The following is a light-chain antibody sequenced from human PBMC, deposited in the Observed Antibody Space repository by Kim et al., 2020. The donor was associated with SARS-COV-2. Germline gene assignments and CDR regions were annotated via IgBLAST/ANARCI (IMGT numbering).Light chain of an antibody. CDR2: LNSDGSH. V-gene: IGLV4-69*01. J-gene: IGLJ3*02. CDR1: RAHSSYA. Sequence: VNLPCTLRRAHSSYAISWHQQQPEKGPRYLMKLNSDGSHSKGDGIPDRFSGSSSGAERYLTISSLQSEDEADYYCQTWGTGIHWVFGGGTQLTVL. CDR3: QTWGTGIHWV.